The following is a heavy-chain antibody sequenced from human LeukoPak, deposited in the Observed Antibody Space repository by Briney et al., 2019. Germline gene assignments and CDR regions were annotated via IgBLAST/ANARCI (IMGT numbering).Heavy chain of an antibody. Sequence: GRSLILSCAASGFTFSSYAMHWVRQAPGKGLEWVAVISYDGSNKYYADSVKGRFTISRDNSKNTLYLQMNSLRAEDTAVYYCARGGDIVVVPAALDYWGQGTLVTVSS. CDR2: ISYDGSNK. V-gene: IGHV3-30-3*01. J-gene: IGHJ4*02. CDR1: GFTFSSYA. CDR3: ARGGDIVVVPAALDY. D-gene: IGHD2-2*01.